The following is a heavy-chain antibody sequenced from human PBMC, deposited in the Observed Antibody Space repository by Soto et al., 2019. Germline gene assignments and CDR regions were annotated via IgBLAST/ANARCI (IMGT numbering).Heavy chain of an antibody. D-gene: IGHD3-22*01. CDR1: GDSISTFY. CDR3: ARGRTVRNYADDSSDYFYFFDY. CDR2: VYYTGST. Sequence: SETLSLTCSVSGDSISTFYCGWMRQSPWKELEWIGYVYYTGSTNYNPSLKSRVTISVDRSKNQFSLKLTSANAADTAVYYCARGRTVRNYADDSSDYFYFFDYVGQGTQVKVSS. V-gene: IGHV4-59*03. J-gene: IGHJ4*02.